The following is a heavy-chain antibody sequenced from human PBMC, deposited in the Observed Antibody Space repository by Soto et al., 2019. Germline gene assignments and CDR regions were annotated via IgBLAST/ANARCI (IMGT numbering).Heavy chain of an antibody. J-gene: IGHJ6*02. D-gene: IGHD6-13*01. CDR1: GGSISSYY. CDR3: ARLPIAAAGTKYYYGMDV. CDR2: IYYSGST. V-gene: IGHV4-59*08. Sequence: SETLSLTCTASGGSISSYYWSWIRQPPGKGLEWIGYIYYSGSTNYNPSLKSRVTISVDTSKNQFSLKLSSVTAADTAVYYCARLPIAAAGTKYYYGMDVWGQGTTVTVSS.